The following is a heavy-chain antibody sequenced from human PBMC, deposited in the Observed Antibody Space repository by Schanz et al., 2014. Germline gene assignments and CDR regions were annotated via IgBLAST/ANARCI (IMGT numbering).Heavy chain of an antibody. D-gene: IGHD3-22*01. CDR3: AREVGLYDRGWFDP. V-gene: IGHV1-69*08. CDR1: GGTFSTYT. J-gene: IGHJ5*02. CDR2: IIPILGIA. Sequence: QVQLVQSGAEVKKPGSSVKVSCKASGGTFSTYTISWVRQAPGQGLEWMGRIIPILGIANYAQKFQGRVTNTADKSTSTAYMDLSSLRPEDTAVYYCAREVGLYDRGWFDPWGQGTLVIVSS.